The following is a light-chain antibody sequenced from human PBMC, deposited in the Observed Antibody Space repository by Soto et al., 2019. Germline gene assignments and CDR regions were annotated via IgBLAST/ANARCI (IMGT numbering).Light chain of an antibody. Sequence: SALTQPRSVSRSPGQSVSISCTGTSSDVGRYSYVSWYQQHPGKAPKLMIYDVSERPSGVPDRFSGSKSGNTASLTISGLQAEDEADYYCCSYAGTYTGVFGTGTKVTVL. CDR2: DVS. CDR1: SSDVGRYSY. J-gene: IGLJ1*01. V-gene: IGLV2-11*01. CDR3: CSYAGTYTGV.